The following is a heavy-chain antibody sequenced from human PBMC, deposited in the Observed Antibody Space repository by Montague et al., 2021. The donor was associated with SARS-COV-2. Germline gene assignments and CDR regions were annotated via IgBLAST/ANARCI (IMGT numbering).Heavy chain of an antibody. CDR1: GGSVSSGGFY. D-gene: IGHD1-26*01. CDR2: MYSSGST. V-gene: IGHV4-61*08. J-gene: IGHJ4*02. CDR3: TREGGY. Sequence: SETLSLTCTVSGGSVSSGGFYWNWIRQPPGKGLGWIGYMYSSGSTNYNPSLKSRVTISLDASKNQFSLRLSSVTPADTAVYYCTREGGYWSQGTLVTVSS.